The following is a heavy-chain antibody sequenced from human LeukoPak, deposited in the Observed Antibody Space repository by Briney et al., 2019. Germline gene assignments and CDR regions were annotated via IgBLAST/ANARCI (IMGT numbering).Heavy chain of an antibody. CDR1: GFTFSSYS. CDR2: ISSSSSYI. V-gene: IGHV3-21*01. Sequence: AGSLRLSCAASGFTFSSYSMNWVRQAPGKGLEWVSSISSSSSYIYYADSVKGRFTISRDNARNSLYLQMNSLRAEDTAVYYCARDISISGAEYFQHWGQGTLVTVSS. J-gene: IGHJ1*01. CDR3: ARDISISGAEYFQH. D-gene: IGHD5-12*01.